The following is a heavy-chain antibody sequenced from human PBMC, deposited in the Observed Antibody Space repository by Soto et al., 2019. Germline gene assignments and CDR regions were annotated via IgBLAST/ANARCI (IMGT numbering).Heavy chain of an antibody. CDR3: ARSPPVF. CDR1: GGSISSGGYS. CDR2: IYHSGST. Sequence: PSETLSLTCAVSGGSISSGGYSWSWIRQPPGKGLEWIGYIYHSGSTYYNPSLKSRVTISVDRSKNQFSLKLSSVTAADTAVYYCARSPPVFRGQGTLVTVSS. V-gene: IGHV4-30-2*01. J-gene: IGHJ4*02.